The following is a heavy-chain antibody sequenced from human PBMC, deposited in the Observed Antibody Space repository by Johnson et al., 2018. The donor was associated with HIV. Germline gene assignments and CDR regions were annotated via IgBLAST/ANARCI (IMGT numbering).Heavy chain of an antibody. V-gene: IGHV3-30-3*01. CDR1: GFTFSSYA. CDR2: ISYDGSNK. D-gene: IGHD1-26*01. CDR3: ARGRIVDLRGGGFDI. J-gene: IGHJ3*02. Sequence: QVQLVESGGGVVQPGRSLRLSCAASGFTFSSYAMHWVRQAPGKGLEWVAVISYDGSNKYYADSVKGRFTISRDNSKNTLYLQMNSLRAEDTAVYYCARGRIVDLRGGGFDIWCQGTMVIVAS.